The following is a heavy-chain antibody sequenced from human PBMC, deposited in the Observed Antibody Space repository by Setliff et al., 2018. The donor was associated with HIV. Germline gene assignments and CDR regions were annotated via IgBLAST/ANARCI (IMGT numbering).Heavy chain of an antibody. D-gene: IGHD3-22*01. Sequence: SETLSLTCTVSGGSISSYYWSWIRQPPGKGLEWIGYIYYSGSANYNPSLTSRVTISVDMSKNQFSLKLNSVTAADTAVYHCARGDTYYHDSSGYVKSALDCFDIWGQGTMVTVSS. CDR3: ARGDTYYHDSSGYVKSALDCFDI. CDR2: IYYSGSA. J-gene: IGHJ3*02. V-gene: IGHV4-59*08. CDR1: GGSISSYY.